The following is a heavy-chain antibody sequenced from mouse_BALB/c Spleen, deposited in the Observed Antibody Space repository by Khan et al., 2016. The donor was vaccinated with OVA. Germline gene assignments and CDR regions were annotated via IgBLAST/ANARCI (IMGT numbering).Heavy chain of an antibody. CDR1: GFTFSDAW. CDR3: AMYYFDY. D-gene: IGHD1-1*01. J-gene: IGHJ2*01. Sequence: EVELVESGGGLVQPGGSMRLSCAASGFTFSDAWMDWVRQSPEKGLEWVAEIRSKANNHATYYAESVKGRFTISRDDSKSTFYLQMNSLRAEDTAVYYCAMYYFDYWGQGTTLTVSS. CDR2: IRSKANNHAT. V-gene: IGHV6-6*01.